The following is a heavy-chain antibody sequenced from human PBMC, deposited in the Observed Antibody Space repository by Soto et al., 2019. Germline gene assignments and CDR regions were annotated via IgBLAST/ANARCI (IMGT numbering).Heavy chain of an antibody. CDR2: IFYRGST. V-gene: IGHV4-30-4*01. CDR3: ARVVYGNSKRFLARWFDP. D-gene: IGHD3-3*01. Sequence: QVQLQESGPGLVKPSQTLSLTCTVSGGSISSGDYYWSWIRQPPGKDLEWIGYIFYRGSTYYNPSLKRRVSISVDTSKNQFSLNLSSVTAADTAVYYCARVVYGNSKRFLARWFDPWGQGTLVTVSS. CDR1: GGSISSGDYY. J-gene: IGHJ5*02.